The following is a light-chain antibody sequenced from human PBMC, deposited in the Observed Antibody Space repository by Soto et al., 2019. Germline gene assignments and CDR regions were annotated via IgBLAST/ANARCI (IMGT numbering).Light chain of an antibody. CDR3: QHYGSSPWT. CDR1: QSVSSIY. CDR2: GVS. V-gene: IGKV3-20*01. J-gene: IGKJ1*01. Sequence: EIVLMQSPGALSLSRGXRATRSGRASQSVSSIYFAWYQQKHHQAPRLLIYGVSSSDTGIPDRLSGSRSGNDVSHTISRVEPEDFAVYYCQHYGSSPWTFGQETKV.